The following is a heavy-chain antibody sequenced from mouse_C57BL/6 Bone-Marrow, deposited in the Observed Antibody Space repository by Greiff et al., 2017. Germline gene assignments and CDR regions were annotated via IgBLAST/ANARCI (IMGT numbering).Heavy chain of an antibody. CDR2: IDPEDGET. Sequence: VQLQQSGAELVKPGASVKLSCTASGFNIKDYYMHWVKQRTEQGLEWIGRIDPEDGETKYAPKFQGKATITADTSSTTAYLQLSSLTSEDAAVYYGASTAQMAWFAYWGQGTLVTVSA. CDR1: GFNIKDYY. CDR3: ASTAQMAWFAY. V-gene: IGHV14-2*01. D-gene: IGHD3-2*02. J-gene: IGHJ3*01.